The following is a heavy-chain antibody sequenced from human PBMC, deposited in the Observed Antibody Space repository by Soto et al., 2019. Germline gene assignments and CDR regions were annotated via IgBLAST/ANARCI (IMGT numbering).Heavy chain of an antibody. CDR3: ARDVVGYSYGYWFGP. CDR1: GGTLSSYA. Sequence: QVQLMQSGAEVKKPGSSVKVSCKASGGTLSSYAISWVRQAPGQGLEWMGGIIPIFGTANYAQKFQGRVTITADESTSTAYMELSSLRSEDTAVYYCARDVVGYSYGYWFGPWGQGTLVTVSS. J-gene: IGHJ5*02. V-gene: IGHV1-69*01. D-gene: IGHD5-18*01. CDR2: IIPIFGTA.